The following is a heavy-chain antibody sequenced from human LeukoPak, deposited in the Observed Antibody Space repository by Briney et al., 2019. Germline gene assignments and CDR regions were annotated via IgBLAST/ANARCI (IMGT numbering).Heavy chain of an antibody. Sequence: GRSLRLSCAASRFTFSSYGMHWVRQAPGKGLERVAVIWYDGSNKYYADSVKGRFTISRDNSKNTLYLQMNSLRAEDTAVYYCARDSGSGGSCLAYWGQGTLVTVSS. D-gene: IGHD2-15*01. CDR1: RFTFSSYG. CDR3: ARDSGSGGSCLAY. V-gene: IGHV3-33*01. CDR2: IWYDGSNK. J-gene: IGHJ4*02.